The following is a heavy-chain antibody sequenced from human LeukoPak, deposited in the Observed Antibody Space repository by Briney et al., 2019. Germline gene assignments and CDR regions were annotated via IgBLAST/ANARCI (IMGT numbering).Heavy chain of an antibody. J-gene: IGHJ5*02. V-gene: IGHV4-59*01. D-gene: IGHD5-18*01. CDR2: IYYSGST. Sequence: PSETLSLTCTVSGGSISSYYWSWIRQPPGKGLEWIGYIYYSGSTNYNPSLKSRVTISVDTSKNQFSLKLSSVTAADTAVYYCARGHFRSGYSYGYNWFDPWGQGTLVTVSS. CDR1: GGSISSYY. CDR3: ARGHFRSGYSYGYNWFDP.